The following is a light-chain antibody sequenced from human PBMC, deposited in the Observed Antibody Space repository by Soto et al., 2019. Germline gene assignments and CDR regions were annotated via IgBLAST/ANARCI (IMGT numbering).Light chain of an antibody. CDR3: QHYNSYSWT. CDR1: QTISSW. J-gene: IGKJ1*01. Sequence: DIQMTQSPSTLSASVGDRVTITCRASQTISSWLAWYQQKPGKAPKLLIYKASNLQSGVPLRFIGSGSGTEFTLTISSLQPDDFATYYCQHYNSYSWTFGQGTKVDI. V-gene: IGKV1-5*03. CDR2: KAS.